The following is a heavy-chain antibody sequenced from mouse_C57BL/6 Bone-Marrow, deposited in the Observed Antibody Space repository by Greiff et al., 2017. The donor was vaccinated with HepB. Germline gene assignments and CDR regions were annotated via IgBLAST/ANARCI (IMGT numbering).Heavy chain of an antibody. D-gene: IGHD1-1*01. Sequence: QVQLQQPGAELVKPGASVKLSCKASGYTFTSYWMHWVKQRPGQGLEWIGMIHPNSGSTNYNEKFKSKATLTVDKSSSTAYMQLSSLTSEDSAVYYCARGYGSSYYWYFDVWGTGTTVTVSS. CDR2: IHPNSGST. CDR1: GYTFTSYW. J-gene: IGHJ1*03. CDR3: ARGYGSSYYWYFDV. V-gene: IGHV1-64*01.